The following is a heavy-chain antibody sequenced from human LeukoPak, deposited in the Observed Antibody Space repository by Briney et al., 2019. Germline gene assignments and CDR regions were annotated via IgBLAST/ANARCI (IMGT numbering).Heavy chain of an antibody. V-gene: IGHV4-34*01. CDR3: ARGRGRYYGSGSYQKHIYFEY. CDR1: GGSFSGYY. Sequence: SETLSLTCAVYGGSFSGYYWSWIRQPPGKGLEWIGEINHSGSTNYNPSLKSRVTISVDTSKNQFSLKLSSVTAADTAVYYCARGRGRYYGSGSYQKHIYFEYWGQGTLVTVSS. CDR2: INHSGST. J-gene: IGHJ4*02. D-gene: IGHD3-10*01.